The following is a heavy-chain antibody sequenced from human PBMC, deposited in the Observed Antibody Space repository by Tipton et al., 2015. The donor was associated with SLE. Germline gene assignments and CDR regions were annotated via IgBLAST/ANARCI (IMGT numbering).Heavy chain of an antibody. CDR3: ASEGSGSSSTDY. CDR2: IYYSDTT. V-gene: IGHV4-31*03. Sequence: TLSLTCTVSGGSISTGGYYWSWIRQLPGKGLEWLGYIYYSDTTYYNPSLKSRVSISVDASKNQFSLNVSSVTAADTAVYYCASEGSGSSSTDYWGQGTLVTVSS. J-gene: IGHJ4*02. CDR1: GGSISTGGYY. D-gene: IGHD3-10*01.